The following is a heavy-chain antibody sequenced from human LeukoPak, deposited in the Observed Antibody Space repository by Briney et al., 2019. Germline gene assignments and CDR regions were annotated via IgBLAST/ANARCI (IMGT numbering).Heavy chain of an antibody. D-gene: IGHD3-10*01. CDR2: IYSSGST. V-gene: IGHV4-59*01. J-gene: IGHJ5*02. CDR1: GGSLRSYY. CDR3: ARAGPWQIDP. Sequence: SETLSLTCTVSGGSLRSYYWGWIRQPPGKGLEWIGYIYSSGSTNYNPSLKSRVTISLDRSKNQFFLRVTSVTAADTAVYYCARAGPWQIDPWGQGTLVTVSS.